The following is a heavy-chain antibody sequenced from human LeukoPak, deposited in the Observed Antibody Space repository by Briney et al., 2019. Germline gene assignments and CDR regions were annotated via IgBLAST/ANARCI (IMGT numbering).Heavy chain of an antibody. J-gene: IGHJ6*03. CDR1: GYTFISYG. CDR3: AREGGVGPTAPPDYYSYQMDV. V-gene: IGHV1-18*01. CDR2: ISPYTTKT. Sequence: ASVKVSCKASGYTFISYGITWVRQAPGQGLEWMGWISPYTTKTNYAQSLQGRVTMTTDTSTSTAYMALRSLRSDDRAVYYCAREGGVGPTAPPDYYSYQMDVWGKGTTVTVSS. D-gene: IGHD1-26*01.